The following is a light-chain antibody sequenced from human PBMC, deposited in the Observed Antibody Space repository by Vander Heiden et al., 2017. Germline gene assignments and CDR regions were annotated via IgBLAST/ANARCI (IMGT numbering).Light chain of an antibody. J-gene: IGKJ1*01. V-gene: IGKV1-5*01. CDR1: QSISVW. Sequence: DIQMTQSPSTLSASVGDRVTITCRASQSISVWLAWYQQRPGKAPKLLIYDASNLGSAVPSRFSGSGSGTEFTLTISSLHPDDFATYYCQQFHSYSWTFGQGTKVEIK. CDR2: DAS. CDR3: QQFHSYSWT.